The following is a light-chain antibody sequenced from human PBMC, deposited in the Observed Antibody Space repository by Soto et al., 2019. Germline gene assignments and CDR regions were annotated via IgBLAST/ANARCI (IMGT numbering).Light chain of an antibody. Sequence: DIHMTQSPSTLSASVGDRVIITCRASQSPGTWMAWYQQKPGTAPVLLIYDVSKLESGVPSRFSGRASGTEFTLTITSLQPDDFATYYCQQYFSYPPTFGGGTKVEIK. CDR3: QQYFSYPPT. V-gene: IGKV1-5*01. J-gene: IGKJ4*01. CDR1: QSPGTW. CDR2: DVS.